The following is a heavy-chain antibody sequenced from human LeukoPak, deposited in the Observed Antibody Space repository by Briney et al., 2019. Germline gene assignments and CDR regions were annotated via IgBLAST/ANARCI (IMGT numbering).Heavy chain of an antibody. Sequence: GASVKVSCKASGYSFTSCGIGWVRQGPGQGLGWMGWISAYSGSTNYSQKVQGRVSMTTDRYKTTAYMELRSLRSDDTAVYYCARGAATDDDAFDIWGQGTMVTVSS. CDR1: GYSFTSCG. CDR3: ARGAATDDDAFDI. CDR2: ISAYSGST. V-gene: IGHV1-18*01. D-gene: IGHD4-17*01. J-gene: IGHJ3*02.